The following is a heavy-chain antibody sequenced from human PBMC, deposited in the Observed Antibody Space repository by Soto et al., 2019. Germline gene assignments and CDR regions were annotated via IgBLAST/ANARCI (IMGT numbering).Heavy chain of an antibody. D-gene: IGHD1-7*01. CDR3: ARQDVELYYYYGIDV. CDR2: IYHSGGT. V-gene: IGHV4-4*02. CDR1: GGSISSSNW. Sequence: SETLSLTCAVSGGSISSSNWWSWVRPPPGKGLECIGEIYHSGGTNYNPSLKSRVTISVDKSKNQFSLKLSSVTAADTAVYYCARQDVELYYYYGIDVWGQGTTVTVSS. J-gene: IGHJ6*02.